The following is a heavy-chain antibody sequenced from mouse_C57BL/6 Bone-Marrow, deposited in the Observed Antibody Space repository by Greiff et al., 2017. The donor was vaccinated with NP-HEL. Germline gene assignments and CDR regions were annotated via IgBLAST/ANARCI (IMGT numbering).Heavy chain of an antibody. Sequence: DVHLVESGGGLVKPGGSLKLSCAASGFTFSSYAMSWVRQTPEKRLEWVATISDGGSYTYYPDNVKGRFTISRDNAKNNLYLQMSHLKSEDTAMYYCARDPDYDLFAYWGQGTLVTVSA. D-gene: IGHD2-4*01. J-gene: IGHJ3*01. CDR3: ARDPDYDLFAY. V-gene: IGHV5-4*01. CDR1: GFTFSSYA. CDR2: ISDGGSYT.